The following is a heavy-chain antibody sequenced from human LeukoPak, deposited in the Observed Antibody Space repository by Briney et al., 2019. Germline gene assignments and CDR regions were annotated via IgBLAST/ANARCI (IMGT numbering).Heavy chain of an antibody. J-gene: IGHJ5*02. V-gene: IGHV4-34*01. CDR3: ARSRVIGRWFAP. Sequence: SETLSLTCAVDGGSFSGYYWSWIRQPPGKGLEWIGEINHSGSTNYNPSLKSRVTISVDTSKTQFSLKLSSVTAADTAVYYCARSRVIGRWFAPWGQGTLVTVSS. CDR2: INHSGST. CDR1: GGSFSGYY. D-gene: IGHD2-21*01.